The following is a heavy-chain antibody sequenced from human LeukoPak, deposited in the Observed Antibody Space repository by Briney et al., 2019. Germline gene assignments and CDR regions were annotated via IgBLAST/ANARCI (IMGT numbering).Heavy chain of an antibody. CDR2: ITWDGGNT. D-gene: IGHD3-22*01. Sequence: PGGSLRLSCAASGFSFDDYAMHWVRQAPGKGLEWVSLITWDGGNTYYADSVKGRFTISRDNSKNSLYLQMNSLRAEDTAVYYCARRVRDPYYDSSAESWFDPWGQGTLVTVSS. J-gene: IGHJ5*02. V-gene: IGHV3-43D*03. CDR3: ARRVRDPYYDSSAESWFDP. CDR1: GFSFDDYA.